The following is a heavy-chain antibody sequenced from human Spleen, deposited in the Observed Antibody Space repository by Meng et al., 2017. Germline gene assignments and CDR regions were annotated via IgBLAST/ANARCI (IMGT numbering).Heavy chain of an antibody. V-gene: IGHV1-2*06. CDR2: IDPKSGDT. D-gene: IGHD6-13*01. J-gene: IGHJ4*02. CDR3: ARDEDISAAGKLFGDY. CDR1: GYNFPDYY. Sequence: QVQLVQAGGEVKTPGASVKVSCKPSGYNFPDYYIHWVRRAPGQGLEWMGRIDPKSGDTHYAQKFQGRVTMTGDTSIGTAYMELRGLTSDDTAMYYCARDEDISAAGKLFGDYWGQGTLVPVSS.